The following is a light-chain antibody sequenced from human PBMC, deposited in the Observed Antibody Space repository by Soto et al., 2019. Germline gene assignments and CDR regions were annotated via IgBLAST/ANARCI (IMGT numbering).Light chain of an antibody. V-gene: IGKV3-11*01. CDR3: QQRSNWPWT. CDR1: PSVSSY. CDR2: DAS. J-gene: IGKJ1*01. Sequence: EIVLTQSPATLSLSPGERATLSCRASPSVSSYLAWYQQKAGQAPRLLIYDASNRATGIPARFSGSGSGTAFTPNISSLEPEDFAVYYCQQRSNWPWTFGQGTKVEIK.